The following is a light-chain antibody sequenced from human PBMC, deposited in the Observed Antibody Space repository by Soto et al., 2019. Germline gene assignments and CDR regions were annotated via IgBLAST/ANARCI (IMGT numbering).Light chain of an antibody. CDR1: ALPKQY. V-gene: IGLV3-25*02. CDR2: KDT. Sequence: SYALAQPPSVSVSPGQTARITCSGDALPKQYVYWYQQKPGQAPVMIIYKDTQRPSGIPERFSGSNSGTTVTLTISGVQAEDEADYYCQSADSSATFHVFGTGTKVTVL. CDR3: QSADSSATFHV. J-gene: IGLJ1*01.